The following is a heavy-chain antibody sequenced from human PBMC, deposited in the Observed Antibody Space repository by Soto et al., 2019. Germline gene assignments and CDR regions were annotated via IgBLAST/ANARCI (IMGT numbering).Heavy chain of an antibody. CDR1: GFTFSSYV. J-gene: IGHJ6*02. CDR2: ISYDGSNK. D-gene: IGHD3-10*01. V-gene: IGHV3-30*18. Sequence: QVQLVESGGGVVQPGRSLRLSCAASGFTFSSYVMHWVRQAPGKGLEWVAVISYDGSNKYYADSVKGRFTISRDNSRNALYLQMNSLRADDTAVYYCAKDGLGYYYASGYYYGMDVWGQGTTVTVSS. CDR3: AKDGLGYYYASGYYYGMDV.